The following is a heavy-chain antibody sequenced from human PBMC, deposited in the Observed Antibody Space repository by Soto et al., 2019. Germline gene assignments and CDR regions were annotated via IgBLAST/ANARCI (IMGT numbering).Heavy chain of an antibody. V-gene: IGHV5-10-1*01. Sequence: GESLKISCKGSGYSFTSYWISWVRQMPGKGLEWMGRIDPSDSYTNYSPSFQGHVTISADKSISTAYLQWSSLKASDTAMYYCAITRYSSSLVDYWGQGTLVTVSS. CDR2: IDPSDSYT. CDR3: AITRYSSSLVDY. D-gene: IGHD6-13*01. J-gene: IGHJ4*02. CDR1: GYSFTSYW.